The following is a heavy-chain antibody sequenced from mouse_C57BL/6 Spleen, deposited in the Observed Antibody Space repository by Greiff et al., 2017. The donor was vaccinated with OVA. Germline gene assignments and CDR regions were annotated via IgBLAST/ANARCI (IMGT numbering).Heavy chain of an antibody. J-gene: IGHJ2*01. Sequence: VQLQQSGAELMKPGASVKLSCKATGYTFTGYWIEWVKQRPGHGLEWIGEILPGSGSTNYHEKFKGKATFTADTSSNTAYMQLSSLTTEDSAIYYCAREDGYYSPFDYWGQGTTLTVSS. CDR2: ILPGSGST. CDR1: GYTFTGYW. D-gene: IGHD2-3*01. V-gene: IGHV1-9*01. CDR3: AREDGYYSPFDY.